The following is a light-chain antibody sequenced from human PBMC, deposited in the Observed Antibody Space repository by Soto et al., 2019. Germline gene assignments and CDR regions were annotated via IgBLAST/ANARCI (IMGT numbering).Light chain of an antibody. J-gene: IGKJ4*01. CDR3: QHYGDSAP. Sequence: EIVLTQSPGTLSLSPGERAALSCRASQSVSNNFLAWYQQKPGQAPRLLIYDASVRITGIPDRFRGSGSGTDFTLTISRLELEDFAVYYCQHYGDSAPFGGGTKV. CDR1: QSVSNNF. CDR2: DAS. V-gene: IGKV3-20*01.